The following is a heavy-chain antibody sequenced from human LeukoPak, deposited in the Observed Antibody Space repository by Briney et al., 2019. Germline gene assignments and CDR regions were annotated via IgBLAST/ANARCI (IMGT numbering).Heavy chain of an antibody. D-gene: IGHD1-26*01. CDR3: ARGLVGATAFAY. Sequence: SETLSLTCTVSGGSISGYTWSWIRQPARKGLEWIGRIYASGSTNYNPSLQGRVTMSVDTSRGQFFLMVHSVTAADTAVYYCARGLVGATAFAYWGQGTVVTASS. V-gene: IGHV4-4*07. CDR1: GGSISGYT. J-gene: IGHJ4*02. CDR2: IYASGST.